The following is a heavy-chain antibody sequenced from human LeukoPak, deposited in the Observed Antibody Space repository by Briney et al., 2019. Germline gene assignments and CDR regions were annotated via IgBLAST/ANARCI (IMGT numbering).Heavy chain of an antibody. CDR1: GESFCGYH. CDR2: INHSGST. V-gene: IGHV4-34*01. CDR3: SRSRITGTAPYGY. D-gene: IGHD1-7*01. Sequence: SETLSLTCAVYGESFCGYHWSWIRQPPGKGLEWIGEINHSGSTNYNPSLKSRVTISVDTSKNQFSLKLSSVTDADTAVYYCSRSRITGTAPYGYWGQGTLVTVSS. J-gene: IGHJ4*02.